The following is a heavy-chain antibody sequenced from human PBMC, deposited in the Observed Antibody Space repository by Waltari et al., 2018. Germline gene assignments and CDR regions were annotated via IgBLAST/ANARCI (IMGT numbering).Heavy chain of an antibody. CDR2: INPSGGST. D-gene: IGHD1-26*01. CDR3: ARPGRYSGSYWPFDY. CDR1: GYTFTSYY. Sequence: QVQLVQSGAEVKKPGASVKVSCKASGYTFTSYYMHWVRQSPGQGLEWMGIINPSGGSTSYAQKFQGRVTMTRDTSTSTVYMELSSLRSEDTAVYYCARPGRYSGSYWPFDYWGQGTLVTVSS. J-gene: IGHJ4*02. V-gene: IGHV1-46*01.